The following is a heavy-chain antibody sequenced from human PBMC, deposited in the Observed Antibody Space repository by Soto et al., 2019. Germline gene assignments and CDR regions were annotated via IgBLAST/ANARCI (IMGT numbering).Heavy chain of an antibody. Sequence: QAQMVQSGAEVRKPGSSVKLSCKASEGTFNSYAIAWVRQAPGQGLEWMGGIIPYYNTLNYAQKFQDSVTITADDSTNTVYMELSSLRSDDTAVYFCASGASRWYPYFFDSWAQGTLVTVSS. V-gene: IGHV1-69*01. CDR2: IIPYYNTL. CDR3: ASGASRWYPYFFDS. CDR1: EGTFNSYA. D-gene: IGHD6-13*01. J-gene: IGHJ4*02.